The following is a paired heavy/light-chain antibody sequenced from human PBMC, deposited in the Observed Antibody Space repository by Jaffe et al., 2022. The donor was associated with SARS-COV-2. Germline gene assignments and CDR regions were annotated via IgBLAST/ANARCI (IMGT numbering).Heavy chain of an antibody. V-gene: IGHV4-39*01. CDR1: GGSISSSSYY. D-gene: IGHD3-22*01. CDR3: AGPSNYYDSSGDPAYYYGMDV. CDR2: IYYSGST. J-gene: IGHJ6*02. Sequence: QLQLQESGPGLVKPSETLSLTCTVSGGSISSSSYYWGWIRQPPGKGLEWIGSIYYSGSTYYNPSLKSRVTISVDTSKNQFSLKLSSVTAADTAVYYCAGPSNYYDSSGDPAYYYGMDVWGQGTTVTVSS.
Light chain of an antibody. Sequence: DIQMTQSPSSLSASVGDRVTITCRASQGISNYLAWYQQKPGKVPKLLIYAASTLQSGVPSRFSGSGSGTDFTLTISSLQPEDVATYYCQKYNSAPFTFGPGTKVDIK. CDR2: AAS. V-gene: IGKV1-27*01. J-gene: IGKJ3*01. CDR1: QGISNY. CDR3: QKYNSAPFT.